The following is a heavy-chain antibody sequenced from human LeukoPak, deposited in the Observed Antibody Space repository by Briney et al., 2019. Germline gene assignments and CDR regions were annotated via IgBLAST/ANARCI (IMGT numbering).Heavy chain of an antibody. V-gene: IGHV1-2*02. J-gene: IGHJ4*02. D-gene: IGHD6-13*01. CDR1: GYTFTSYD. CDR2: INPNSGGT. CDR3: ARRRDTSSFDY. Sequence: ASVKVSCKASGYTFTSYDINWVRQATGQGLEWMGWINPNSGGTNYAQKFQGRVTMTRDTSISTAYMELSRLRSDDTAVYYCARRRDTSSFDYWGQGTLVTVSS.